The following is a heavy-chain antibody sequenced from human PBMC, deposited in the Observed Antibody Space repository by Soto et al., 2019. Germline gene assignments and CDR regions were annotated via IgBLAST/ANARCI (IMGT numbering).Heavy chain of an antibody. Sequence: ASVKVSCKASGYTFTGYYMHWVRQAPGQGLEWMGWINPSSGGTNYAQKFQGRVTMTRDMSISTAYMELSRLRSDDTAVYYCARDRGYSYGFPFDYWGQGTLVTVSS. D-gene: IGHD5-18*01. V-gene: IGHV1-2*02. CDR3: ARDRGYSYGFPFDY. CDR2: INPSSGGT. CDR1: GYTFTGYY. J-gene: IGHJ4*02.